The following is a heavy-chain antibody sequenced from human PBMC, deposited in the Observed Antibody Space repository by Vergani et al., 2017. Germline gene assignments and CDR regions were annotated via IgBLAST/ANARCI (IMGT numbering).Heavy chain of an antibody. J-gene: IGHJ4*02. D-gene: IGHD3-22*01. CDR2: SGSGGST. Sequence: EVQLVESGGGLIQPGGSLRLSCAASGFTVSSNYMSWVRQAPGKGLEWVSAISGSGGSTYYADSVKGRFTISRDNAKNSLYLQMNSLRAEDTALYYCAKDADYYDSSGYYGDWGQGTLVTVSS. CDR3: AKDADYYDSSGYYGD. V-gene: IGHV3-23*04. CDR1: GFTVSSNY.